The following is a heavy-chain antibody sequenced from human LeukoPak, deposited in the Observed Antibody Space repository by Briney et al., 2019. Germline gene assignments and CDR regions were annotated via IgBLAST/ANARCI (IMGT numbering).Heavy chain of an antibody. CDR1: GYTFTGYY. Sequence: GASVKVSCKASGYTFTGYYMHWVRQAPGQGLEWMGRINPNSGGTNYAQKFQGRVTMTRDTSISTAYMELSRLRSDDTAVYYCARDPWGGDIVVPAAIHDPWGQGTLVTVSS. V-gene: IGHV1-2*06. J-gene: IGHJ5*02. CDR3: ARDPWGGDIVVPAAIHDP. D-gene: IGHD2-2*01. CDR2: INPNSGGT.